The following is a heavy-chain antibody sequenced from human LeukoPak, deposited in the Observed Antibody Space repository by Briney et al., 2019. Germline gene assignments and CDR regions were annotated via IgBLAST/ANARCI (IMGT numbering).Heavy chain of an antibody. Sequence: ASVKVSCKASGYTFTSYGISWVRQAPGQGLEWMGWNSAYNGNTNYAQKLQGRVTMTTDTSTSTAYMELRSLRSDDTAVYYCARNSGSYYYYYYYYMDVWGKGTTVTVSS. D-gene: IGHD1-26*01. CDR2: NSAYNGNT. V-gene: IGHV1-18*01. J-gene: IGHJ6*03. CDR1: GYTFTSYG. CDR3: ARNSGSYYYYYYYYMDV.